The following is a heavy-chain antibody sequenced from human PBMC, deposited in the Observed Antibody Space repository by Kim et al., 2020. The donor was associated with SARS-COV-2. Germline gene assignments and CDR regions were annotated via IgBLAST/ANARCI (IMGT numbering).Heavy chain of an antibody. CDR3: ARGGNWLDP. V-gene: IGHV3-53*01. D-gene: IGHD1-26*01. CDR2: GNA. J-gene: IGHJ5*02. Sequence: GNAYHPDSVKGRLTISRDNSKNTLYLQMNSLRAEDTAVYYCARGGNWLDPWGQGTMVTVSS.